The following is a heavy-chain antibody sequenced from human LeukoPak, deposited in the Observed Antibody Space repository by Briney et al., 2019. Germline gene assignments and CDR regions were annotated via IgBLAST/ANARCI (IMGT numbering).Heavy chain of an antibody. CDR3: ASEYY. CDR2: IKPDGSEK. CDR1: GFTFSSDW. J-gene: IGHJ4*02. V-gene: IGHV3-7*01. Sequence: GGSLRLSCAASGFTFSSDWMRWVRQAPGKGLEWVASIKPDGSEKYYVDSAKGRFTISTDNAKNSLFLQMNSLSADDTAVYYCASEYYWGQGTLVTVSS.